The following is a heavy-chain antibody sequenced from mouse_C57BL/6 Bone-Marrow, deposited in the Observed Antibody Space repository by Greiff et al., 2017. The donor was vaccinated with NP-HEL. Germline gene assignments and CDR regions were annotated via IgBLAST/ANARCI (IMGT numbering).Heavy chain of an antibody. CDR2: INPSSGYT. CDR3: ARSETYYYGRRDYFDY. J-gene: IGHJ2*01. Sequence: VQLQQSGAELARPGASVKMSCKASGYTFTSYTMHWVKQRPGQGLEWIGYINPSSGYTKYNQKFKDKATLTADKSSSTAYMQLSSLTSEDSAVYDCARSETYYYGRRDYFDYWGQGTTLTVSS. V-gene: IGHV1-4*01. D-gene: IGHD1-1*01. CDR1: GYTFTSYT.